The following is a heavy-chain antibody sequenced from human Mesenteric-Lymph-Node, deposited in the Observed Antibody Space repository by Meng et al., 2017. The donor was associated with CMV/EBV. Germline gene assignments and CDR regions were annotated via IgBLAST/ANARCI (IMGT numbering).Heavy chain of an antibody. CDR1: GFTFSSYS. CDR2: ISSSSSYI. Sequence: GESLKISCAASGFTFSSYSMNWVRQAPGKGLEWVSSISSSSSYIYYADSVKGRFTISRDNAKNSLYLQMNSLRAEDTAVYYCARGQADITYFDYWGQGTLVTVSS. D-gene: IGHD1-14*01. J-gene: IGHJ4*02. CDR3: ARGQADITYFDY. V-gene: IGHV3-21*01.